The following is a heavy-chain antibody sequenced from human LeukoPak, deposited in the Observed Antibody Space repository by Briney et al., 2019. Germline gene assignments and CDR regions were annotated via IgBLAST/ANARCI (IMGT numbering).Heavy chain of an antibody. CDR3: AKRRRIAVAGTSGAFDI. CDR2: ISYDGSNK. CDR1: GFTFSTYG. V-gene: IGHV3-30*18. J-gene: IGHJ3*02. D-gene: IGHD6-19*01. Sequence: GGSLRLSCAASGFTFSTYGMHWVRQAPGKGLEWVAVISYDGSNKYYADSVKGRFTISRDNSKNTLYLQMNSLRAEDTAVYYCAKRRRIAVAGTSGAFDIWGQGTMVTVSS.